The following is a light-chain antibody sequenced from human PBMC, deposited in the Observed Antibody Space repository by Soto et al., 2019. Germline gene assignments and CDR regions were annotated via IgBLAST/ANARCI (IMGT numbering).Light chain of an antibody. CDR2: DAS. V-gene: IGKV1-12*01. CDR3: EQAGSFPIT. J-gene: IGKJ5*01. Sequence: DIQMTQSPSSVSASVGDRVTITCRASQNIWRLLAWYQQKPGKAPELLIYDASSLQSGVPPRFSGSGSGTDFTLTISSLQPEDFATYYCEQAGSFPITFGQVGRREI. CDR1: QNIWRL.